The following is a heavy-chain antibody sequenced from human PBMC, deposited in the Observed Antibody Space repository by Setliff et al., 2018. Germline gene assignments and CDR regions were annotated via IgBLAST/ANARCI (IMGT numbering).Heavy chain of an antibody. CDR1: GGSISSSSYQ. Sequence: NPSETLSLTCTVSGGSISSSSYQWGWVSQTPGKGLEWIGSIHYSGTAYYNPSLKSRVTISVDTSKNQFSLQVTSVTATDTALYYCAKHEFVGGYYGSVTYRHFDYWYQGIFVTVSS. D-gene: IGHD3-10*01. CDR3: AKHEFVGGYYGSVTYRHFDY. CDR2: IHYSGTA. J-gene: IGHJ4*02. V-gene: IGHV4-39*01.